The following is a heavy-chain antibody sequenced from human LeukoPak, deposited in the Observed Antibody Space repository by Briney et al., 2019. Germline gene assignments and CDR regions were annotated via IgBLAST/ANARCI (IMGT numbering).Heavy chain of an antibody. Sequence: PGGFLRLSCAASGFTFSDYNMNWVRQAPGKGLEWVSSISSISSYIYYADSVKGRFTISRDNAKNSLYLQMNSLRAEDTAVYYCAKDSDYGDYFSFDYWGQGTLVTVSS. CDR2: ISSISSYI. J-gene: IGHJ4*02. V-gene: IGHV3-21*04. CDR3: AKDSDYGDYFSFDY. D-gene: IGHD4-17*01. CDR1: GFTFSDYN.